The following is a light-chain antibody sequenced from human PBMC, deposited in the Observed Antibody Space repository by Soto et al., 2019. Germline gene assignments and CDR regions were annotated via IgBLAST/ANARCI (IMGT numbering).Light chain of an antibody. V-gene: IGKV1-6*01. Sequence: IQMTQSPSSLSASIGDRVTITCRASQFITSYLNWYQQIPGKPPKLLIYDASALESGVPSRFSGSGSGTAFTLTIISLQPDDFATYFCLQDDDYPFTFGGGTKVDIK. CDR2: DAS. CDR3: LQDDDYPFT. J-gene: IGKJ4*01. CDR1: QFITSY.